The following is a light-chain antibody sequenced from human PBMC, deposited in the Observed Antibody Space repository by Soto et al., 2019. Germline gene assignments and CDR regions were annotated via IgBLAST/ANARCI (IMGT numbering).Light chain of an antibody. Sequence: EIVMTQSPATLSVSPGERATLSCRASQSVSSNLAWYQQKPGQAPRLLIYGASTRATGIPARFSGSGSETEVNLTISSLQSEDFAVYYCQQYNNWPMYTFGQGTKLEIK. CDR2: GAS. CDR3: QQYNNWPMYT. CDR1: QSVSSN. J-gene: IGKJ2*01. V-gene: IGKV3-15*01.